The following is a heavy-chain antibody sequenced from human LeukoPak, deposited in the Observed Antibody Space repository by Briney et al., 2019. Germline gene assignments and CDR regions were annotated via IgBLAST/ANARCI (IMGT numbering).Heavy chain of an antibody. Sequence: ASVKVSCKAFGYTFTSNYMHWVRQAPGQGPEWMGVISPSGGSTTYAQKFQGRVTLTRDMSTSTDYLELSSLRSEDTAVYYCARGVSGGYYDILTRDYYYMDVWGKGTTVTVSS. CDR1: GYTFTSNY. J-gene: IGHJ6*03. CDR3: ARGVSGGYYDILTRDYYYMDV. D-gene: IGHD3-9*01. V-gene: IGHV1-46*01. CDR2: ISPSGGST.